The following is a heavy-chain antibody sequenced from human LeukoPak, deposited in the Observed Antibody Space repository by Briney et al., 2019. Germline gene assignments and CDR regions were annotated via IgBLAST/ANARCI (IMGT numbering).Heavy chain of an antibody. J-gene: IGHJ5*02. CDR2: IIPIFGTA. CDR1: GGTFSSYA. V-gene: IGHV1-69*13. D-gene: IGHD5-12*01. Sequence: ASVKVSCKASGGTFSSYAISWVRQAPGQGLELMGGIIPIFGTANYAQKFHGRVTITADESTSTAYMELSSLRSEDTAVYYCARDITVATISNWFDPWGQGTLVTVSS. CDR3: ARDITVATISNWFDP.